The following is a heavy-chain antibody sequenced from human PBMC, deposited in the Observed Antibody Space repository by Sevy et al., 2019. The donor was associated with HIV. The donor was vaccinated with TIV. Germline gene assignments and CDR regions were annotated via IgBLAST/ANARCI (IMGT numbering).Heavy chain of an antibody. Sequence: SETLSLTCTVSGGSITSNYWGWIRQPPGKGLEWVANIYYNGRTNYNPSLKSRVTISLDTSKKQFSLRVSSVTAADTATYYCAGENALGEGYPWGQGTLVTVSS. CDR2: IYYNGRT. CDR3: AGENALGEGYP. V-gene: IGHV4-59*08. CDR1: GGSITSNY. J-gene: IGHJ5*02. D-gene: IGHD3-16*01.